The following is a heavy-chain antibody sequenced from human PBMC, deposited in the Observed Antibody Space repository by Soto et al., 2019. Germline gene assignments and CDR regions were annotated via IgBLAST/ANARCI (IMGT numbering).Heavy chain of an antibody. D-gene: IGHD6-19*01. Sequence: GGSLRLSCAASGFTFSSYSMNWVRQAPGKGLEWVSSISSSSSYIYYADSVKGRFTISRDNAKNSLYLQMNSLRAEDTAVYYCARDFRDPVAGTDGAPFDYWGQGTLVTVSS. V-gene: IGHV3-21*01. CDR3: ARDFRDPVAGTDGAPFDY. J-gene: IGHJ4*02. CDR2: ISSSSSYI. CDR1: GFTFSSYS.